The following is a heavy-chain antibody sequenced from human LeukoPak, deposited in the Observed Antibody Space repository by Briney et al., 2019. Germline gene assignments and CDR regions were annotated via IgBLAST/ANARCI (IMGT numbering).Heavy chain of an antibody. J-gene: IGHJ6*03. D-gene: IGHD2-2*01. CDR3: ARDQGYPPYHYYYMDV. CDR1: GGTFSSYA. Sequence: SVKVSCKASGGTFSSYAISWVRQAPGQGLEWMGGIIPIFGTANYAQKFQGRVTITTDESTSTAYMELSSLRSEDTAVYYCARDQGYPPYHYYYMDVWGKGTTVTVSS. CDR2: IIPIFGTA. V-gene: IGHV1-69*05.